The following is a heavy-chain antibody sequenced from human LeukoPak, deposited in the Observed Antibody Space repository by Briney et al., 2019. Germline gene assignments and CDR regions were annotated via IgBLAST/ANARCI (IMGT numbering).Heavy chain of an antibody. J-gene: IGHJ4*02. CDR3: ARDHYYDSSGYSVAIDY. CDR2: ISNSAVRT. Sequence: GGSLRLSCAASGFTFSSYAMSWVRQAPGKGPEWISAISNSAVRTFYADSVRGRFTISRDNSKKTLYLQMNRLRAEDTAVYYCARDHYYDSSGYSVAIDYWGQGTLVTVSS. D-gene: IGHD3-22*01. CDR1: GFTFSSYA. V-gene: IGHV3-23*01.